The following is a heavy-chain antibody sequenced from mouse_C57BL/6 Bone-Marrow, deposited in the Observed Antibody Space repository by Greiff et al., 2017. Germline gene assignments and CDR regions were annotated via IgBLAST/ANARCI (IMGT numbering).Heavy chain of an antibody. CDR3: ARSKNWDSWFAY. Sequence: VKLMESGAELVRPGTSVKVSCKASGYAFTNYLIEWVKQRPGQGLEWIGVINPGSGGTNYTEKFKGKATLTADKSSSTAYMQLSSLTSEDSAVYFCARSKNWDSWFAYWGQGTLVTVSA. CDR2: INPGSGGT. D-gene: IGHD4-1*01. CDR1: GYAFTNYL. V-gene: IGHV1-54*01. J-gene: IGHJ3*01.